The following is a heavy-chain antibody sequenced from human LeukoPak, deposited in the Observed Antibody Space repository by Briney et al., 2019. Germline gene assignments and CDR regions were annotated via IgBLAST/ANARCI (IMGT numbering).Heavy chain of an antibody. V-gene: IGHV1-69*04. J-gene: IGHJ5*02. Sequence: ASVKVSCKASGGTFSSYAISWVRQAPGQGLEWMGRIIPILGIANYAQKFQGRVTITADKSTSTAYMELSSLRSEDTAVYYCARGVSPKFGYSYGYWFDPWGQGTLVTVSS. CDR1: GGTFSSYA. D-gene: IGHD5-18*01. CDR3: ARGVSPKFGYSYGYWFDP. CDR2: IIPILGIA.